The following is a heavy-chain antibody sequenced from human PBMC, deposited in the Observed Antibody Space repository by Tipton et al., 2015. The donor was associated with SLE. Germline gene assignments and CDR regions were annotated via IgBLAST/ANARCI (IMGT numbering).Heavy chain of an antibody. V-gene: IGHV4-39*01. D-gene: IGHD2-8*02. Sequence: TLSLTCIVSRESINDYYWAWIRQPPGKGLGWIGSISYSGNTFYKLSLRSRVTVSLDTSKNQFSLKLSSVTAADTAVYYCASLNQQLVVFEIWGQGTMVTVSS. CDR1: RESINDYY. J-gene: IGHJ3*02. CDR3: ASLNQQLVVFEI. CDR2: ISYSGNT.